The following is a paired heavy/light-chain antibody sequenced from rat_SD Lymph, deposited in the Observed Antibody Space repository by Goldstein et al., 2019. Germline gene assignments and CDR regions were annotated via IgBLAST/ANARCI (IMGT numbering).Heavy chain of an antibody. CDR2: ISTGGGNT. D-gene: IGHD1-11*01. Sequence: EVQLVESGGGLVQPGRSLKLSCAASGFTFSNYGMAWVCQAPTKGLEWVASISTGGGNTYYRDSVKGRFTISRDNAKNTLYLQMDSLRSEDTATYYCARHRELYGGYSALDYWGQGVMVTVSS. V-gene: IGHV5S13*01. J-gene: IGHJ2*01. CDR3: ARHRELYGGYSALDY. CDR1: GFTFSNYG.
Light chain of an antibody. CDR3: QQYYEKPQT. V-gene: IGKV16S1*01. CDR2: SGS. CDR1: KSISNY. Sequence: DVQMTQSLSYLAASPGESVSISCKASKSISNYLAWYQQKPGEAYKLLIYSGSTLQSGTPSRFSGSGSGTDFTLTIRSLEPEDFGLYYCQQYYEKPQTFGGGTKLELK. J-gene: IGKJ1*01.